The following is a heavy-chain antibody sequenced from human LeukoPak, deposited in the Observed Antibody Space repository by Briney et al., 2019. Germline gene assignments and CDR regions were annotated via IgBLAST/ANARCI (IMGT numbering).Heavy chain of an antibody. D-gene: IGHD3-10*01. J-gene: IGHJ5*02. CDR3: ARDFYGSGSYSKFVWFDP. V-gene: IGHV1-46*01. CDR2: INPSGGST. CDR1: GYTFTTYY. Sequence: ASVKVSCKASGYTFTTYYMHWVRQAPGQGLEWMGIINPSGGSTSYAQKFQGRVTITRDTSTSTVYMELSSLRSEDTAVYYCARDFYGSGSYSKFVWFDPWGQGALVTVSS.